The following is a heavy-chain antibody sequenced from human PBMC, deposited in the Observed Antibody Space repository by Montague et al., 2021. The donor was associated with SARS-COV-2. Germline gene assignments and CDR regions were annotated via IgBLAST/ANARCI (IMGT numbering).Heavy chain of an antibody. V-gene: IGHV4-59*11. J-gene: IGHJ3*02. CDR3: ATYGSGTKDDAFDI. D-gene: IGHD3-10*01. Sequence: SETLSLTCTVSGVFIRRHCWGWLPPPPQSRLECVAFYIRNTKYNPSLKSRVTISVDTSKNQFSLKLSSVTAADTAVYYCATYGSGTKDDAFDIWGQGTMVTVSS. CDR2: FYIRNT. CDR1: GVFIRRHC.